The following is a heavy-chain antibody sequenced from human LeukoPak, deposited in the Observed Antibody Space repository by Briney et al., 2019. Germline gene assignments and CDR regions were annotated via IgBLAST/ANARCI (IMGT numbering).Heavy chain of an antibody. D-gene: IGHD6-19*01. Sequence: GGSLRLSCVASGFTFTNYGMDWVRQAPGKGLEWVSGVSNRDGSAYYADSVKGRFSVSRDNSKNTLHLQMNSLRDEDTALYYCVSGMAMTGDGPFDFWGQGTRVTVSS. CDR3: VSGMAMTGDGPFDF. CDR2: VSNRDGSA. CDR1: GFTFTNYG. V-gene: IGHV3-23*01. J-gene: IGHJ4*02.